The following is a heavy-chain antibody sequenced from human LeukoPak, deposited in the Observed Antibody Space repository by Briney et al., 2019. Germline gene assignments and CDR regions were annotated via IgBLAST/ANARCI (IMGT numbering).Heavy chain of an antibody. V-gene: IGHV4-59*08. CDR1: GGSISSYY. Sequence: SETLSLTCTVSGGSISSYYWSWIRQPPGKGLEWIGYIYYSGSTNYNPSLKSRVTISVDTSKNQFPLKLSSVTAADTAVYYCARRFSYQAAAFDYWGQGTLVTVSS. CDR2: IYYSGST. J-gene: IGHJ4*02. D-gene: IGHD6-13*01. CDR3: ARRFSYQAAAFDY.